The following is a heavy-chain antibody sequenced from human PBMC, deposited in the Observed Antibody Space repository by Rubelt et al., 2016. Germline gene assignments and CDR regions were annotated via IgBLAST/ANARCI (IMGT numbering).Heavy chain of an antibody. Sequence: QLKLQESGPRLVKASETLSLTCTVSGVSVSSNAYYWAWIRQSPGKGLEWIGTVYYNGRTYSNPSLQSRVTLSIDTSNNQFSLKLSSVTAADTAMFYCARLGITYTWGRGTLVAVSS. V-gene: IGHV4-39*01. CDR2: VYYNGRT. CDR3: ARLGITYT. D-gene: IGHD3-10*01. J-gene: IGHJ5*02. CDR1: GVSVSSNAYY.